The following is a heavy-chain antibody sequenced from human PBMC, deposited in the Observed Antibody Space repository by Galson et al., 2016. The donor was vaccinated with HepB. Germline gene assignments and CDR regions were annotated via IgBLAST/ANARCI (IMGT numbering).Heavy chain of an antibody. D-gene: IGHD3-3*01. J-gene: IGHJ6*03. CDR1: GFILSAYY. CDR2: IRHDGSQV. V-gene: IGHV3-7*03. Sequence: SLRLSCAASGFILSAYYMTWVRQASGKGLEWVASIRHDGSQVYVDSVRGRFTISRDNAQNSLYLQMNSLRAGDTAVYYCVRDGRGDDFNMDVCGKGTTVTVSS. CDR3: VRDGRGDDFNMDV.